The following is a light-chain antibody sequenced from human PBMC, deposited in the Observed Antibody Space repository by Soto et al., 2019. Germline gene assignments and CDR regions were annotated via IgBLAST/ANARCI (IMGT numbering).Light chain of an antibody. CDR2: AAS. CDR1: QIISSY. V-gene: IGKV1-39*01. J-gene: IGKJ1*01. Sequence: DIQMTQSPSSLSASVGDRVTITCRASQIISSYLNWYQQKPGKAPKLLIYAASSLQSGVPSRFSGSGSGTDFTLTISSLQPEDFATYYCQQYNSYSAFAQGTKV. CDR3: QQYNSYSA.